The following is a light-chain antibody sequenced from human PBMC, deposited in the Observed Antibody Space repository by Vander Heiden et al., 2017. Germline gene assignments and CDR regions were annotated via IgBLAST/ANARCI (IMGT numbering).Light chain of an antibody. J-gene: IGKJ4*01. V-gene: IGKV3-11*01. CDR1: QTIGSY. CDR2: GAS. CDR3: QQRSNWPTLT. Sequence: EIVLTQSPATLSLSPGERATLSCRASQTIGSYLAWYRQKPGQPPRLLIYGASNRATGIPARFSGSGSGTDFTLTISSLEAEDFAVYYCQQRSNWPTLTFGGGTKVEIK.